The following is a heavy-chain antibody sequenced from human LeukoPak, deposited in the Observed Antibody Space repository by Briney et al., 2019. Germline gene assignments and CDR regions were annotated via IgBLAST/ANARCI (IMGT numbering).Heavy chain of an antibody. Sequence: PGGSLRLSCAASGFTFSRYWMSWVRQVPGKGLEWVANIKQDGSEKYYVDSVKGRFTISRDNAKNSLYPQMNSLRAEDTAVYYCARDGWSPDYWGQGTLVTVSS. CDR2: IKQDGSEK. CDR3: ARDGWSPDY. CDR1: GFTFSRYW. J-gene: IGHJ4*02. V-gene: IGHV3-7*01.